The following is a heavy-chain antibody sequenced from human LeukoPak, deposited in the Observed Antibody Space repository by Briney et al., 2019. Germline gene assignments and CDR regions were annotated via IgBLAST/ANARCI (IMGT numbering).Heavy chain of an antibody. D-gene: IGHD5-24*01. V-gene: IGHV3-73*01. Sequence: GGSLRLSCAASGFTFSGSAMHWVRQASGKGLEWVGRIRSNANSYATAYAASVKGRFTISRDDSKNTAYLQMNSLRVEDTAVYYCVRDEKKGGGDYWGQGTLVTVST. CDR1: GFTFSGSA. CDR2: IRSNANSYAT. CDR3: VRDEKKGGGDY. J-gene: IGHJ4*02.